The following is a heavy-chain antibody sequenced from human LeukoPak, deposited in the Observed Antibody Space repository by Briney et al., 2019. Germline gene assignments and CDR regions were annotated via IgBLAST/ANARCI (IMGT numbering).Heavy chain of an antibody. CDR1: GFSVSNYY. J-gene: IGHJ5*02. V-gene: IGHV3-66*03. D-gene: IGHD2-15*01. CDR3: ARDRAATQDWVEFDP. Sequence: GGSLRLSCAISGFSVSNYYMSWVRQAPGKGLEWVSLIRDSGETFYADSVKGRFTISRDNSKNTMYHQMNWLRVEDTAVYFCARDRAATQDWVEFDPWGQGTLVTVSS. CDR2: IRDSGET.